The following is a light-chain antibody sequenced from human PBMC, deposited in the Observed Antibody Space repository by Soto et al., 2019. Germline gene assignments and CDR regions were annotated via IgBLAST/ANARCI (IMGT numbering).Light chain of an antibody. CDR1: SSDIGNYNF. V-gene: IGLV2-8*01. CDR2: EVS. J-gene: IGLJ1*01. CDR3: SSYAGSNTYV. Sequence: QSALTQPPSASGSPGQSVAVSCTGTSSDIGNYNFVSWYQQHPGKAPKLMIYEVSKRPSGVPDRFSGSKSGNTASLTVSGLQVEDEADYYCSSYAGSNTYVFGTGTKVTV.